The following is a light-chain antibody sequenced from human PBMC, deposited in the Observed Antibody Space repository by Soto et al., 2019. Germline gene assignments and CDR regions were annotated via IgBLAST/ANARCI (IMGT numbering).Light chain of an antibody. Sequence: QSALTQPASVSGSPGQSITISCTGTSSDIGGYNYVSWYQQYPGKAPKLMIYEVTNRPSGVSNRFSGSKSGNTASLTISGLQAEDEADYYCCAYVSSNTLLFGGGTKLTVL. CDR1: SSDIGGYNY. V-gene: IGLV2-14*01. CDR2: EVT. CDR3: CAYVSSNTLL. J-gene: IGLJ3*02.